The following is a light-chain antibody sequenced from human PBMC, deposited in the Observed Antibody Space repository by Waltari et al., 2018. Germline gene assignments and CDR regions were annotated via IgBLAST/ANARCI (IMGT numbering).Light chain of an antibody. V-gene: IGLV1-47*01. CDR2: RNN. Sequence: QSVLTQPPSASGTPGQRVTISCSGSTSNIGSNYVYWYQQLPGTAPKLLIYRNNQRPSGVPGRFSGAKSGTSASLAISGLRSEDEADYYCAAWDDSLSGSYVVFDGGTKLTVL. CDR1: TSNIGSNY. J-gene: IGLJ2*01. CDR3: AAWDDSLSGSYVV.